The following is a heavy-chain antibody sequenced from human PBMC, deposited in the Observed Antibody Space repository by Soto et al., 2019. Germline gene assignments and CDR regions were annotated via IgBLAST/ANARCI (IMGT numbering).Heavy chain of an antibody. J-gene: IGHJ4*02. V-gene: IGHV4-59*01. Sequence: QVQLQESGPGLVKPSETLSLTCTVSGGSISSYYWSWIRQPPGKGLEWIGYIYYSGSTNYNPSLTRRVTISVDTSKNQFSLKLSSVTAADTAVYYCVRGEERVARPSGYWGQGTLVTVSS. D-gene: IGHD2-15*01. CDR3: VRGEERVARPSGY. CDR2: IYYSGST. CDR1: GGSISSYY.